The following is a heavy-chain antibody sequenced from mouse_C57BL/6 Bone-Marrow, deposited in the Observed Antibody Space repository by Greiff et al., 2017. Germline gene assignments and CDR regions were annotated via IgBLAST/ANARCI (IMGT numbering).Heavy chain of an antibody. CDR3: ARTYCYGSRYYFDY. CDR1: GFSLTSYA. Sequence: QVQLKESGPGLVAPSQSLSITCTVSGFSLTSYAISWVRQPPGKGLEWLGVIWPGGGTNYNSAHKARLSISKDNSNSQAFLKMNSLQTDDTARYYCARTYCYGSRYYFDYWGQGTTLTVSS. V-gene: IGHV2-9-1*01. D-gene: IGHD1-1*01. CDR2: IWPGGGT. J-gene: IGHJ2*01.